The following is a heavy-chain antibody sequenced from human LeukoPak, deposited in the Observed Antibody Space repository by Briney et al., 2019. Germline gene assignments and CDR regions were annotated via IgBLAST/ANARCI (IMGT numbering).Heavy chain of an antibody. V-gene: IGHV1-2*02. J-gene: IGHJ1*01. CDR1: GYTFTDYY. CDR2: IHPNSGGT. Sequence: ASVKVSCKASGYTFTDYYLHWVRQAPGQGLEWMGWIHPNSGGTNYAQKFQGRVAMTRDTSISTAYMELSSLRSDDTAVYYCARLAAVPGWGQGTLDTVSS. CDR3: ARLAAVPG. D-gene: IGHD6-19*01.